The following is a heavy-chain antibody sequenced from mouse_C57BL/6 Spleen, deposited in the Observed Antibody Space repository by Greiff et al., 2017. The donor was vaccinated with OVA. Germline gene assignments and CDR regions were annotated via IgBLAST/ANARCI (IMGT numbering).Heavy chain of an antibody. D-gene: IGHD2-12*01. CDR1: GYAFSSSW. Sequence: VQLQQSGPELVKPGASVKISCKASGYAFSSSWMHWVKQRPGKGLEWIGRIYPGDGDTNYNGKFKGKATLTADKSSSTAYMQLSSLTSEDSAVYFCASDSYYFDYWGQGTTLTVSS. J-gene: IGHJ2*01. CDR2: IYPGDGDT. V-gene: IGHV1-82*01. CDR3: ASDSYYFDY.